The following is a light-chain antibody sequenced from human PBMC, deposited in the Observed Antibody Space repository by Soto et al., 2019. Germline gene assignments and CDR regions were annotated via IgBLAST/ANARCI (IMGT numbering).Light chain of an antibody. CDR3: QQSYSTPWT. V-gene: IGKV1-39*01. CDR2: AAS. J-gene: IGKJ1*01. CDR1: QSISSY. Sequence: DVHLTLYPSALPASVGDRVTVTCRASQSISSYLNWYQQKPGKAPKLLIYAASSLESVVPSRFSGSGSGTDFTLTINSLQPEDFTTYYCQQSYSTPWTFGQVTKVDI.